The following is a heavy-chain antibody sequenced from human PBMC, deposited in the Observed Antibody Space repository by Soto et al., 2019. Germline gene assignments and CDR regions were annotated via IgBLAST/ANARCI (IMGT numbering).Heavy chain of an antibody. CDR3: ARGDVIDI. J-gene: IGHJ3*02. Sequence: SQTLSLTCAISGDSVSSHSAAWNWVRQSPSRGLEWLGRTYYRSKWKTDYAVSVRGRITINPDTSKNQFSLQLNSVTPGDTAVYYCARGDVIDIWGRGTMVTVSS. CDR2: TYYRSKWKT. CDR1: GDSVSSHSAA. V-gene: IGHV6-1*01.